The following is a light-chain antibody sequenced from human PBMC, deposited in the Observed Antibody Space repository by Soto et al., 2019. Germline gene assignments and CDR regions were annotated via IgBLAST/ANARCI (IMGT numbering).Light chain of an antibody. J-gene: IGKJ2*01. CDR3: QQYNRYPYT. Sequence: DVPMTQSPSTLSASVGDRVTITCRASQSITSWLAWYQQKPGKAPKLLIYKASTLESGVPSRFSGSGPGTEFTLTISSLQPDDFARYYCQQYNRYPYTFGQGTKLEIK. V-gene: IGKV1-5*03. CDR2: KAS. CDR1: QSITSW.